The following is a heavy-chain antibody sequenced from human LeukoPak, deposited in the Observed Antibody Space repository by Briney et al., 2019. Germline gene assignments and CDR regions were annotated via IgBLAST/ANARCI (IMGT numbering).Heavy chain of an antibody. V-gene: IGHV4-59*01. CDR3: AREEGIAAAGALEY. D-gene: IGHD6-13*01. CDR1: GDSITDYY. J-gene: IGHJ4*02. CDR2: IYHSGNT. Sequence: ETLSLTCNVSGDSITDYYWSWIRQPPGKGLEWIGFIYHSGNTNYNPSLASRVTLSLDTSKTQLSLRLTSVTAADTAVYYCAREEGIAAAGALEYWGQGILVTVSS.